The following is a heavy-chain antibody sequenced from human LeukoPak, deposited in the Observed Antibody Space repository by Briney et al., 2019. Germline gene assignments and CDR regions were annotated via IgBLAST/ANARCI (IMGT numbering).Heavy chain of an antibody. CDR3: ARNPTVVTPAYFDY. J-gene: IGHJ4*02. V-gene: IGHV4-38-2*02. CDR2: IYHSGST. CDR1: GYSISSGYY. D-gene: IGHD4-23*01. Sequence: SETLSLTCTVSGYSISSGYYWGWIRQPPGKGLEWIGSIYHSGSTYYNPSLKSRVTISVDTSENQFSLKLSSVTAADTAVYYCARNPTVVTPAYFDYWGQGTLVTVSS.